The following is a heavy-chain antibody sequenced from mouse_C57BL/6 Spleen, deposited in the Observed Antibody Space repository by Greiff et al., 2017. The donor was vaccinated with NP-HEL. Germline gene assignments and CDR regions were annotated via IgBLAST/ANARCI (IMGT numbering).Heavy chain of an antibody. V-gene: IGHV1-52*01. Sequence: QVQLQQPGAELVRPGSSVKLSCKASGYTFTSYWMHWVKQRPIQGLEWIGNIDPSDSETPYNQKFKDKATLTVDKSSSTAYMQLSSLTSEDSAVYYCARGGDYYGSSYHFAYWGQGTLVTVSA. J-gene: IGHJ3*01. CDR1: GYTFTSYW. CDR3: ARGGDYYGSSYHFAY. D-gene: IGHD1-1*01. CDR2: IDPSDSET.